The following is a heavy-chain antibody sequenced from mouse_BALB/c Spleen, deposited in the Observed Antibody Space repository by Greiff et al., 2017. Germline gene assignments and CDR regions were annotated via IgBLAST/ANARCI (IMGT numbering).Heavy chain of an antibody. CDR3: ARSGIYYGNYYAMDY. V-gene: IGHV1-14*01. CDR2: INPYNDGT. CDR1: GYTFTSYV. J-gene: IGHJ4*01. D-gene: IGHD2-1*01. Sequence: VQLQQSGAELVRSGASVKMSCKASGYTFTSYVMHWVKQKPGQGLEWIGYINPYNDGTKYNEKFKGKATLTSDKSSSTAYMELSSLTSEDSAVYYCARSGIYYGNYYAMDYWGQGTSVTVSS.